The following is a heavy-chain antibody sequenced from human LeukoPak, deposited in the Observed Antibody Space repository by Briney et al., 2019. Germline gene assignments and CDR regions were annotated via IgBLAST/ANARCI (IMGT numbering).Heavy chain of an antibody. CDR2: IWYDGSEK. CDR1: EFTFSSYA. D-gene: IGHD2-2*01. Sequence: RSGGSLRLSCAASEFTFSSYAMHWVRQAPGKGLEWVAVIWYDGSEKYYADSVKGRFTISRDNSKNTLYLQMNSLRAEDTAVYYCAKGYCSSTTCWRIAYQYMDVWGKGTTVTVSS. V-gene: IGHV3-33*06. J-gene: IGHJ6*03. CDR3: AKGYCSSTTCWRIAYQYMDV.